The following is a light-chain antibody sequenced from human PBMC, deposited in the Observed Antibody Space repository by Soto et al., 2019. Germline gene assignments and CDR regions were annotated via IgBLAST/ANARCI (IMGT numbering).Light chain of an antibody. CDR2: DVN. J-gene: IGLJ1*01. V-gene: IGLV2-11*01. CDR3: SSYRSTTTFGV. CDR1: SSDVGGYNY. Sequence: QSALTQPRSVSGSPGQSVTISCTGTSSDVGGYNYVSWYQQHPGKAPKLIVFDVNQRPSGVPDRFSGSKSGDTASLTISGLQAEDEADYYCSSYRSTTTFGVFGTGTKLTVL.